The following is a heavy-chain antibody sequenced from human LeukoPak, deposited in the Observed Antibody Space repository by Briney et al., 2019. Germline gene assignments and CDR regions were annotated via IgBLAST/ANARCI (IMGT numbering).Heavy chain of an antibody. V-gene: IGHV4-30-4*08. CDR2: IYYSGST. J-gene: IGHJ5*02. D-gene: IGHD6-13*01. Sequence: SQTLSLTSTVSGGSISSGDYYWSWIRQHPGRGLEWIGYIYYSGSTSHNPSLKSRLTTAVDASKHQFSLKLSSVTAADTAVYYCARSPKWAAAARDWFDPWGQGTLVTVSS. CDR1: GGSISSGDYY. CDR3: ARSPKWAAAARDWFDP.